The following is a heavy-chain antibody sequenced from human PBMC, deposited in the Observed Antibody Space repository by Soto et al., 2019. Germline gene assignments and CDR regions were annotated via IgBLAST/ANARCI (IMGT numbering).Heavy chain of an antibody. CDR1: GFTFSSYA. V-gene: IGHV3-30-3*01. Sequence: QVQLVESGGGVVQPGRSLRLSCAASGFTFSSYAMHWVRQAPGKGLEWVAVISYDGSNKYYADSVKGRFTISRDNSKNTLYLQMNSLRAEDTAVYYCARVAPGTRLYYYYGMDVWGKGTTVTVSS. CDR2: ISYDGSNK. D-gene: IGHD1-7*01. CDR3: ARVAPGTRLYYYYGMDV. J-gene: IGHJ6*04.